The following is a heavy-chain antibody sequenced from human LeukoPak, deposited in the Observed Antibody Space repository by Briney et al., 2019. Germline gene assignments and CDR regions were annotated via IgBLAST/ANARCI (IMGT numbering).Heavy chain of an antibody. D-gene: IGHD3-10*01. Sequence: ASVTVSYKLSGYTLTELSMHWVRQAPGKGLAWVGGFDREDGETIYAKKFQGRVTMTEDTSTGTAYRELSSLRSEDTAVYYCATDMVRGVIMTSDYWGQGTLVTVSS. CDR3: ATDMVRGVIMTSDY. CDR1: GYTLTELS. V-gene: IGHV1-24*01. CDR2: FDREDGET. J-gene: IGHJ4*02.